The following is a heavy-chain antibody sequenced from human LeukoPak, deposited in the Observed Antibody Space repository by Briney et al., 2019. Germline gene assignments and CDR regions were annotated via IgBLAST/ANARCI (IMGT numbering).Heavy chain of an antibody. Sequence: ASVKVSCKASGGTFSSYAISWVRQAPGQELEWMGGIIPIFGTANYAQKFQGRVTITADKSTSTAYMELSSLRSEDTAVYYCARDRPNTYGDYWGGTFDYWGQGTLVTVSS. CDR2: IIPIFGTA. D-gene: IGHD4-17*01. J-gene: IGHJ4*02. CDR3: ARDRPNTYGDYWGGTFDY. CDR1: GGTFSSYA. V-gene: IGHV1-69*06.